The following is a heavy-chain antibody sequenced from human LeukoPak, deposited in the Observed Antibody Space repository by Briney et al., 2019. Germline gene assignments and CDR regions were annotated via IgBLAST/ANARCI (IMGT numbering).Heavy chain of an antibody. D-gene: IGHD4-17*01. CDR1: GFTFNGSA. J-gene: IGHJ4*02. CDR3: TRRHYGDYVVDN. V-gene: IGHV3-73*01. Sequence: GGSLRLSCATSGFTFNGSALHWVRQASGQGLEWVGRIRSKAHRYATAYAASVKGRFTVSRDDSKNMAYLQMNSLKTEDPAIYYCTRRHYGDYVVDNWGQGTLVTVSS. CDR2: IRSKAHRYAT.